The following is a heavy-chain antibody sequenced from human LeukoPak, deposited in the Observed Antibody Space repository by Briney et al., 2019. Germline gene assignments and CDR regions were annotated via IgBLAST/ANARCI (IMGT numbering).Heavy chain of an antibody. CDR1: GFTFSSYG. J-gene: IGHJ4*02. D-gene: IGHD6-19*01. Sequence: PGGSLRLSCAASGFTFSSYGMHWVRQAPGKGLEWVAVIWYDGSNKYYADSVKGRFTISRDNSKNTLYLQMNSLRAEDTAVYYCARGVGSGWYDENYWGQGTLVTVSS. V-gene: IGHV3-33*01. CDR2: IWYDGSNK. CDR3: ARGVGSGWYDENY.